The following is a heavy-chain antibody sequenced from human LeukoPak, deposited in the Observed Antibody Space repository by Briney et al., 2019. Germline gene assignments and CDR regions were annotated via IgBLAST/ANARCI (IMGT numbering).Heavy chain of an antibody. CDR1: GYVFTDYY. J-gene: IGHJ4*02. CDR3: ARAYFVTGYQKGATGRYYFDY. CDR2: INPKSGDT. D-gene: IGHD1-26*01. Sequence: ASVKVSCKASGYVFTDYYIHWVRQAPGQGLEWMGWINPKSGDTNYAQKFQGRVTMTRDTSISTAYMELSRLRSDDTAVYYCARAYFVTGYQKGATGRYYFDYWGQGTLVTVSS. V-gene: IGHV1-2*02.